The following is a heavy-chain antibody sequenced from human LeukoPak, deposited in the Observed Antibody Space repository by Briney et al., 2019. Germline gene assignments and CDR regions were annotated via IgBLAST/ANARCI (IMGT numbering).Heavy chain of an antibody. D-gene: IGHD2-21*01. CDR2: INSDGSST. J-gene: IGHJ4*02. CDR3: ASGDPPSIRDTSY. V-gene: IGHV3-74*01. CDR1: GFTFSSYW. Sequence: PGGSLRLSCAASGFTFSSYWMHWVRQAPGRGLVWVSRINSDGSSTSYADSVKGRFTISRDNAKNSLYLQMNSLRAEDTAVYYCASGDPPSIRDTSYWGQGTLVTVSS.